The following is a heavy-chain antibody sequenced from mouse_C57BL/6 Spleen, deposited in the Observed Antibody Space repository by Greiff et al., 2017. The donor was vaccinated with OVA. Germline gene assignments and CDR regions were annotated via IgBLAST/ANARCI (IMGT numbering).Heavy chain of an antibody. J-gene: IGHJ4*01. CDR1: GYTFTSYW. CDR3: ARYDGYYVKAMDY. CDR2: INPSNGGT. V-gene: IGHV1-53*01. D-gene: IGHD2-3*01. Sequence: VQLQQPGTELVKPGASVKLSCKASGYTFTSYWMHWVKQRPGQGLEWIGNINPSNGGTNYNEKFKSKATLTVDKSSSTAYMQLSSLTSEDSAVYYCARYDGYYVKAMDYWGQGTSVTVSS.